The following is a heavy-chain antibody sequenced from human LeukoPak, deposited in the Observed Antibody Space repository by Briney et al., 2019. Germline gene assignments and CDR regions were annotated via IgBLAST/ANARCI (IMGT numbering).Heavy chain of an antibody. Sequence: SGTLSLTCTVSSGSISSYYWSWIRQPPGKGLEWIGYIYYSGGTNYNPSLKSRVTISVDTSKNQFSLKLSSVTAADTAVYYCARGKTYYDISKDAFDIWGQGTMVTVSS. J-gene: IGHJ3*02. CDR1: SGSISSYY. V-gene: IGHV4-59*01. CDR2: IYYSGGT. D-gene: IGHD3-22*01. CDR3: ARGKTYYDISKDAFDI.